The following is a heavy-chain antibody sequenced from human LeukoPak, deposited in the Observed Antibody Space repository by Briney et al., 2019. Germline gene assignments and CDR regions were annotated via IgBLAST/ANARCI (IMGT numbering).Heavy chain of an antibody. CDR3: ASSLGPQVVVAATDY. D-gene: IGHD2-15*01. J-gene: IGHJ4*02. Sequence: ASVKVSCTASGYTFTGYYMHWVRQAPGQGLEWMGRINPNSGGTNYAQKFQGRVTMTRDTSISTAYMELSRLRSDDTAVYYCASSLGPQVVVAATDYWGQGTLDTVSS. V-gene: IGHV1-2*06. CDR1: GYTFTGYY. CDR2: INPNSGGT.